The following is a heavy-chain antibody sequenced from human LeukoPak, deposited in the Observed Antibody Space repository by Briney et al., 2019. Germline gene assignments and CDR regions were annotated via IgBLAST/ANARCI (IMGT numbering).Heavy chain of an antibody. V-gene: IGHV4-59*01. J-gene: IGHJ4*02. CDR2: IYFSGST. D-gene: IGHD3-9*01. Sequence: SETLSLTCTVSGGSISSYYWSWLRQPPGKGLEYIGYIYFSGSTNYNPSLKSRVTISVDTSKNQFSLKLSSVTAAGTAVYYCARDGGKGWLWFDYWGQGTLVTVSS. CDR3: ARDGGKGWLWFDY. CDR1: GGSISSYY.